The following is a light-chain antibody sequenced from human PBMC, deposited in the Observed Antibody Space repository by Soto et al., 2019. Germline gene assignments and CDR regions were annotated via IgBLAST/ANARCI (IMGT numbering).Light chain of an antibody. Sequence: DIQMTQSPSSLSASVGDRVSISCQASQDISNYLNWYQQKPGKAPKLLIYKASSLESGVPSRFSGSGSGTEFTLTISSLQPDDFATYYCQQYNSYPLLTFGGGTKVDI. CDR2: KAS. CDR3: QQYNSYPLLT. J-gene: IGKJ4*01. V-gene: IGKV1-5*03. CDR1: QDISNY.